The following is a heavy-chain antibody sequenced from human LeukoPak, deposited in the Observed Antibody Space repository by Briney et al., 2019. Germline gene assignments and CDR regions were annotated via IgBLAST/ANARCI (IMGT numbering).Heavy chain of an antibody. CDR3: ARIYSSGWYKGGGYFDY. CDR2: IYPNSGGT. D-gene: IGHD6-19*01. V-gene: IGHV1-2*02. J-gene: IGHJ4*02. CDR1: GYTFTGYY. Sequence: ASVKVSCKASGYTFTGYYMHWMRQAPGQGLEWMGCIYPNSGGTNYAQKFQGRVTMTRDTSISTAYMELSRLRSDDTAVYYCARIYSSGWYKGGGYFDYWGQGTLVTVSS.